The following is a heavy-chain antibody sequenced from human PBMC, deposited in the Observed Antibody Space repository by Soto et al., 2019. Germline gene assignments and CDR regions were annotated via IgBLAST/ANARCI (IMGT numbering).Heavy chain of an antibody. Sequence: QVQLQESGPGLVKPSGTLSLTCAVSGGAISSSSWWSWVRQPPGKGLEWIGEIYHDGNTNYNPSLKSRVTVSLDKSKNQFSLKLSSVPAADTAVYYCARAYSYGLFDSWGQGTLVTVSS. J-gene: IGHJ4*02. CDR1: GGAISSSSW. CDR3: ARAYSYGLFDS. CDR2: IYHDGNT. D-gene: IGHD5-18*01. V-gene: IGHV4-4*02.